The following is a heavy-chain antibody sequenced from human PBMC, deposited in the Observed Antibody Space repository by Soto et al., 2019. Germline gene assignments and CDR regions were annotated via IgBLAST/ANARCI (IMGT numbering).Heavy chain of an antibody. J-gene: IGHJ4*02. D-gene: IGHD3-3*01. V-gene: IGHV4-31*03. CDR1: GGSISSGGYY. CDR3: ARGWSGYVDY. Sequence: PSETLSLTCTVSGGSISSGGYYWSWIRQHPGKGLEWIGYIYYSGSTYYNSSLKSRVTISVDTSKNQFSLKLSSVTAADTAVYYCARGWSGYVDYWGQGTLVTVS. CDR2: IYYSGST.